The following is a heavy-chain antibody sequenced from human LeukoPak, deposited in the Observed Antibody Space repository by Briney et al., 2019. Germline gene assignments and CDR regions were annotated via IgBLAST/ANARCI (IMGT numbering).Heavy chain of an antibody. D-gene: IGHD2-2*02. Sequence: SETLSLTCTVSGYSISSGYYWGWIRQPPGKGLEWIGSISHSGSTYYNTSLKSRVTVSVDTSKNQFSLKLNSVTAADTAVYYCARRYCSSSSCYNPYYYYYMDVWGKGTTVTVSS. CDR2: ISHSGST. CDR3: ARRYCSSSSCYNPYYYYYMDV. V-gene: IGHV4-38-2*02. CDR1: GYSISSGYY. J-gene: IGHJ6*03.